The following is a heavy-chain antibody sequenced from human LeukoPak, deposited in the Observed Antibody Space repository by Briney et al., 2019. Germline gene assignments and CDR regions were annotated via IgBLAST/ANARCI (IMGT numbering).Heavy chain of an antibody. CDR3: ARVNYYDLFFDL. V-gene: IGHV3-66*01. J-gene: IGHJ2*01. CDR2: IFSGGST. CDR1: GFTVSRNY. D-gene: IGHD3-22*01. Sequence: GGSLRLSCAASGFTVSRNYMSWVRRAPGKGLEWVSTIFSGGSTYYADSVKGRFTISRDNSKNTLYLQMNSLRAEDTAVYYCARVNYYDLFFDLWGRGTVVTVSS.